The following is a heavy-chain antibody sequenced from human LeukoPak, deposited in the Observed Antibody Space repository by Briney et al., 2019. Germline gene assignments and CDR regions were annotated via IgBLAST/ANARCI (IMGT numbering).Heavy chain of an antibody. CDR3: TRVQSGTPFDY. Sequence: PGGSLRLSCAASGFTFSNYAMHWVRQAPGKGLEWVAVISYDGSNKYTADSVKGRFTISRDNSKNTLYLQMNSLRAEDTAVYYCTRVQSGTPFDYWGQGTLVTVSS. CDR1: GFTFSNYA. D-gene: IGHD1-26*01. V-gene: IGHV3-30-3*01. CDR2: ISYDGSNK. J-gene: IGHJ4*02.